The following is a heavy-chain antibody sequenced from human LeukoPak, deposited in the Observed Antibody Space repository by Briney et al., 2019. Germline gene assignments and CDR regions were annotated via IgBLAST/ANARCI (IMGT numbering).Heavy chain of an antibody. J-gene: IGHJ4*02. CDR1: GFIFSGYT. D-gene: IGHD2-21*02. CDR2: IKEDGSKT. Sequence: GRSLRLSCAASGFIFSGYTMHWVRQAPGKGLEWVANIKEDGSKTYYVDSVKGRFTISRDNAKNSLYLQMNSLRAEDTALYYCARYVTALDYWGQGTLVTVFS. V-gene: IGHV3-7*03. CDR3: ARYVTALDY.